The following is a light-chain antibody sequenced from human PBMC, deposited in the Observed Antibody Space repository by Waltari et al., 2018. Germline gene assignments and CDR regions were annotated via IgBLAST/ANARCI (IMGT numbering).Light chain of an antibody. CDR2: KAS. CDR1: QLISSW. J-gene: IGKJ2*02. V-gene: IGKV1-5*03. CDR3: QHYNSYPCT. Sequence: IQITQSPSTLSASVGDRVPLTCRASQLISSWLACYQQKPGNAPKLLIYKASRLESGVPSRFSGSGSGIEFTLTISSLQPDDFATYYCQHYNSYPCTFGQGTKREIK.